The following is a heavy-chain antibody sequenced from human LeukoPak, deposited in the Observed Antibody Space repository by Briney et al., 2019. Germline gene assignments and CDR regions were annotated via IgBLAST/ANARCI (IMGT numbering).Heavy chain of an antibody. J-gene: IGHJ4*02. Sequence: SSETLSLTCTVSGGSISSGGYYWSWIRQPPGKGLEWIGYIYYSGSTYYNPSLKSRVTISVDTSKNQFSLKLSSVTAADTAVYYCARVSLGYSGYRSRLDYWGQGTLVTVSS. CDR3: ARVSLGYSGYRSRLDY. V-gene: IGHV4-30-4*01. CDR1: GGSISSGGYY. CDR2: IYYSGST. D-gene: IGHD5-12*01.